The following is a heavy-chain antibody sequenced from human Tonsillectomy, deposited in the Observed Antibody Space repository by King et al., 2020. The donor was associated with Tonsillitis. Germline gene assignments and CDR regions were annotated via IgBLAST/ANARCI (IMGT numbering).Heavy chain of an antibody. Sequence: AQLVQSGGGLVKPGGSLRLSCAATGFTFSSYSMNWVRQAPGKGLEWVSSISSSSSYIYYADSVKGRFTISRDNAKNSLYLQMNSLRAEDTAVYYCARDGVSFLNDNYGMDVWGQGTPVTVSS. CDR3: ARDGVSFLNDNYGMDV. V-gene: IGHV3-21*01. CDR1: GFTFSSYS. J-gene: IGHJ6*02. CDR2: ISSSSSYI. D-gene: IGHD1-1*01.